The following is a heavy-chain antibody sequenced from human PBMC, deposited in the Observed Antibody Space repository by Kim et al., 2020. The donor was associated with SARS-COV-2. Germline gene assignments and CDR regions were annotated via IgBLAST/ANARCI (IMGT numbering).Heavy chain of an antibody. Sequence: SSADSVKGRLAISRDNAKNTLYLQRNSRRAEDTAVYYCARLSGSAAGYWGQGTLVTVSS. J-gene: IGHJ4*02. V-gene: IGHV3-74*01. CDR3: ARLSGSAAGY. D-gene: IGHD1-26*01.